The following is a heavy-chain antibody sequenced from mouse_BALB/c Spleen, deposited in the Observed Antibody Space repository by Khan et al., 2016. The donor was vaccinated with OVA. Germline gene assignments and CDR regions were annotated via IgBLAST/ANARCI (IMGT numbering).Heavy chain of an antibody. CDR3: VKGDDYDGTY. Sequence: QIQLVQSGPELKKPGEIVKISCKASGYTFTNYGMNWVKQAPGKGLKWMGWINTYTGETTYADDFKGRFAFSLETSASTAYLRINSLRNEDTATYFCVKGDDYDGTYWGQGTLVTVSA. CDR1: GYTFTNYG. V-gene: IGHV9-3-1*01. D-gene: IGHD2-4*01. CDR2: INTYTGET. J-gene: IGHJ3*01.